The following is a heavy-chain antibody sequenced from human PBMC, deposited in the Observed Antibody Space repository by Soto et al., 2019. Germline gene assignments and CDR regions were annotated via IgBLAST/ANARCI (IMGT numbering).Heavy chain of an antibody. J-gene: IGHJ5*02. Sequence: QVQLVQSGAEVKKPGSSVKVSCKASGGTFSSYAISWVRQAPGQGLEWMGGIIPIFGTANYAQKFQGRVTITADESTSTAYMELSSLRSEDTAVYYCARDRCSGGSCYPGWFDPWGQGTLVPVSS. D-gene: IGHD2-15*01. V-gene: IGHV1-69*01. CDR2: IIPIFGTA. CDR3: ARDRCSGGSCYPGWFDP. CDR1: GGTFSSYA.